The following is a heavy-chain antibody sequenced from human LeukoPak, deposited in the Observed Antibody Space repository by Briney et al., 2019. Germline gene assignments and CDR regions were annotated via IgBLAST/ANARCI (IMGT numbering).Heavy chain of an antibody. CDR3: ARRSGIAVAGALDY. D-gene: IGHD6-19*01. Sequence: PGGSLRLSCAASGFTFSSYGMHWVRQAPGKGLEWVAFIRYDGSNKYYADSVKGRFTISRDNSKNTLYLQMNSLRAEDTAVYYCARRSGIAVAGALDYWGQGTLVTVSS. J-gene: IGHJ4*02. CDR1: GFTFSSYG. V-gene: IGHV3-30*02. CDR2: IRYDGSNK.